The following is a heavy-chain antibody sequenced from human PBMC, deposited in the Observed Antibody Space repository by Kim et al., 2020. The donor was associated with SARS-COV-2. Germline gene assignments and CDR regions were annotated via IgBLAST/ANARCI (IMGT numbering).Heavy chain of an antibody. J-gene: IGHJ4*02. V-gene: IGHV4-34*01. D-gene: IGHD1-26*01. Sequence: SETLSLTCAVYGGSFSGYYWSWIRQPPGKGLEWIGEINHSGSTNYNPSPKRRVTISVDTSKNQFSLQLSSVSAADTAVYYCARGRGLGWSYGGCWGRGALVTVSS. CDR3: ARGRGLGWSYGGC. CDR1: GGSFSGYY. CDR2: INHSGST.